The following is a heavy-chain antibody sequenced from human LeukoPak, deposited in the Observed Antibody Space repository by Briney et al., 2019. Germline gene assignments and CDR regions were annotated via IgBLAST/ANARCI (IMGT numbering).Heavy chain of an antibody. CDR1: GHTFTGYY. V-gene: IGHV1-2*02. CDR3: AREASGSYHTMLGY. D-gene: IGHD1-26*01. Sequence: ASVKVSCKASGHTFTGYYFHWVRQAPGQGLEWMGWINPNSGVTSYAQNFQDRVTMTSDTSIRTAYMELNRLISDDTAVYYCAREASGSYHTMLGYWGQGTQVSVTS. J-gene: IGHJ4*02. CDR2: INPNSGVT.